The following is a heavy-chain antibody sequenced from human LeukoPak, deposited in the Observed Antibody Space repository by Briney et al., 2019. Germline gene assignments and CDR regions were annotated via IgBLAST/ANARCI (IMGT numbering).Heavy chain of an antibody. CDR2: ISYDGSNK. CDR1: GFTFSSYW. Sequence: PGGSLRLSCAASGFTFSSYWMSWVRQAPGKGLEWVAVISYDGSNKYYADSVKGRFTISRDNSKNTLYLQMNSLRAEDTAVYYCAKARLDYYDSSGPDYWGQGTLVTVSS. J-gene: IGHJ4*02. V-gene: IGHV3-30*18. CDR3: AKARLDYYDSSGPDY. D-gene: IGHD3-22*01.